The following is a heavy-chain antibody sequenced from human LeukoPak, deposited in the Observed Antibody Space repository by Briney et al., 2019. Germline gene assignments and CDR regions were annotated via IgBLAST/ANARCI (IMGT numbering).Heavy chain of an antibody. J-gene: IGHJ6*03. D-gene: IGHD4-17*01. V-gene: IGHV1-2*02. CDR1: GSTFTDYY. Sequence: ASVKVSCKASGSTFTDYYMHWVRQAPGQGLEWMGWINPNSGGTNFAQKFQGRVTMTGDTSISTAYMELSSLRSEDTAVYYCARGLLTTVTTLMSYYYYYYMDVWGKGTTVTISS. CDR2: INPNSGGT. CDR3: ARGLLTTVTTLMSYYYYYYMDV.